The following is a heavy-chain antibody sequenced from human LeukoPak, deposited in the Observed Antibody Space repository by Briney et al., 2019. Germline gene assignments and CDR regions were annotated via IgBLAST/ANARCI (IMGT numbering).Heavy chain of an antibody. V-gene: IGHV5-51*01. D-gene: IGHD6-13*01. CDR1: GYSFTSYW. Sequence: SGESLKISCKGSGYSFTSYWIGWVRQMPGKGLEWMGIIYPGDSDTRYSPSFQGQVTISADKSISTAYLQWSSLKASDTAMYYCATHPGIADYYYAFDIWGQGTMVTVSS. J-gene: IGHJ3*02. CDR3: ATHPGIADYYYAFDI. CDR2: IYPGDSDT.